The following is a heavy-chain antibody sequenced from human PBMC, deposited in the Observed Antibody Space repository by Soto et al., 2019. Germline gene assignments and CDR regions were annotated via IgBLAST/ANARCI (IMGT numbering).Heavy chain of an antibody. J-gene: IGHJ3*02. CDR2: INPNSGGT. CDR1: GYTFTGYY. D-gene: IGHD2-2*01. V-gene: IGHV1-2*02. Sequence: GASVKVSCKASGYTFTGYYMHWVRQAPGQGLEWMGWINPNSGGTNYAQKFQGRVTMTRDTSISTAYMELSRLRSDDTAVYYCARAAAAPIVVVPAALIWGQGTMVTVSS. CDR3: ARAAAAPIVVVPAALI.